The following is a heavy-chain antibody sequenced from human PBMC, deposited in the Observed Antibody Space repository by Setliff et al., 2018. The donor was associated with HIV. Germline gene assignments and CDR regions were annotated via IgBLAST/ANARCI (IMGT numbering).Heavy chain of an antibody. Sequence: SETLSLTCGVSGASIRDSKWWSWVRQAPGKRPEWIGEISHTGDTDSHSGNVNYNPSLKSRVTISVDASKNQFSLKVKSVTAADTATYYCAKKGRYYYGSGVTTDYFDDWGQGTPVTVS. D-gene: IGHD3-10*01. CDR3: AKKGRYYYGSGVTTDYFDD. J-gene: IGHJ4*02. CDR2: ISHTGDT. V-gene: IGHV4-4*02. CDR1: GASIRDSKW.